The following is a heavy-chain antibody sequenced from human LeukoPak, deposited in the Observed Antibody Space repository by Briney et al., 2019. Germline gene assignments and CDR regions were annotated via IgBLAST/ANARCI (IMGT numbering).Heavy chain of an antibody. V-gene: IGHV3-23*01. CDR2: ISDSGGST. CDR1: GFTFSSYA. J-gene: IGHJ4*02. CDR3: ASGPYSSSYFAS. Sequence: GESLRLSCAASGFTFSSYAMTWVRQASGKGLEWVSTISDSGGSTFYADSVKGRFTISRDNSKDTLHLQMNILRPEDTALYYCASGPYSSSYFASWGQGTMVTVSS. D-gene: IGHD6-13*01.